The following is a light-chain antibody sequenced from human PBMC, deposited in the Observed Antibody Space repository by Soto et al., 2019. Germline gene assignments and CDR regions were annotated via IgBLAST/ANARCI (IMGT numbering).Light chain of an antibody. CDR1: STDVGSHNY. V-gene: IGLV2-14*01. J-gene: IGLJ2*01. CDR3: SSYTTNNTVV. Sequence: QSALTQAGSVSESPGQSISLSCGGTSTDVGSHNYVSWYQQHPGKAPKLIIFEVNNRPSGVSHRFSGSKSGNTASLTISDLQGEDEADYYCSSYTTNNTVVFGGGTKVTVL. CDR2: EVN.